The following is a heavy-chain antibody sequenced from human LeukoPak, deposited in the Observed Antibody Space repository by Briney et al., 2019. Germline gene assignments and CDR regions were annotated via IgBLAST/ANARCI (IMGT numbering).Heavy chain of an antibody. CDR2: IYYSGNT. CDR1: GGSISSRSYY. V-gene: IGHV4-39*01. Sequence: SGTLSLTCTASGGSISSRSYYWGWIRQPPEKGLEWIGTIYYSGNTYYNPSLKSRVSISVDTSKNQFSLRLNSVTATDTAVYYCARQGDGGRAFDYWGQGILVTGSS. J-gene: IGHJ4*02. D-gene: IGHD4-23*01. CDR3: ARQGDGGRAFDY.